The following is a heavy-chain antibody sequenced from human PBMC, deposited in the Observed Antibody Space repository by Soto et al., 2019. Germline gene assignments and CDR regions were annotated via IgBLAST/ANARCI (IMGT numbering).Heavy chain of an antibody. CDR2: ISYDGSNK. V-gene: IGHV3-30*03. D-gene: IGHD3-22*01. Sequence: PGGSLRLSCAASGFTFSNYVIHWVRQAPGKGLEWVAVISYDGSNKYYADSVKGRFTISRDNSKNTLYLQMNSLRAEDTAVYYCARDPVGRNYDDSGPALDYRRQGTLVTVSS. J-gene: IGHJ4*02. CDR3: ARDPVGRNYDDSGPALDY. CDR1: GFTFSNYV.